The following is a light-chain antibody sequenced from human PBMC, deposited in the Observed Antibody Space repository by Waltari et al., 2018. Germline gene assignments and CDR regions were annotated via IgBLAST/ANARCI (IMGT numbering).Light chain of an antibody. CDR3: QQYNNWPVYT. Sequence: EIVMTQSPATLSVSPGERATLSCRARQSVSSNLAWYQQKPGQAPRLLIYGASTRATGIPARFSGSGSGTEFTLTISSLQSEDFAVYYCQQYNNWPVYTFGQGTKLEIK. V-gene: IGKV3-15*01. CDR1: QSVSSN. J-gene: IGKJ2*01. CDR2: GAS.